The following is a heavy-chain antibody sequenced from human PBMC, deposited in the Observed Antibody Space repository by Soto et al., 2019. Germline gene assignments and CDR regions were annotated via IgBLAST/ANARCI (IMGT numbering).Heavy chain of an antibody. CDR2: ISYDGSNK. CDR1: GFTFSNAW. V-gene: IGHV3-30-3*01. D-gene: IGHD6-6*01. Sequence: VQLVESGGGLVKPGGSLRLSCAASGFTFSNAWMSWFRQAPGKGLGWVAVISYDGSNKYYADSVKGRFTISRDNSKNTLYLQMNSLRAEDTAVYYCARDRYSSSVYYFVYWGQGTLVTVSS. CDR3: ARDRYSSSVYYFVY. J-gene: IGHJ4*02.